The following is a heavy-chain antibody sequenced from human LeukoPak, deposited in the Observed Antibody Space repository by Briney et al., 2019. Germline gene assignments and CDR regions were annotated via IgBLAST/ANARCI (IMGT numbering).Heavy chain of an antibody. D-gene: IGHD2-15*01. Sequence: ASVKVSCKASGYTLTGYYMPWVRQAPGQGLEWMGWINPNSGGTNYAQKFQGRVTMTRDTSISTAYMELSRLRSDDTAVYYCARGEGYCSRGSCQDERLYWGQGTLVTVSS. V-gene: IGHV1-2*02. CDR2: INPNSGGT. CDR1: GYTLTGYY. CDR3: ARGEGYCSRGSCQDERLY. J-gene: IGHJ4*02.